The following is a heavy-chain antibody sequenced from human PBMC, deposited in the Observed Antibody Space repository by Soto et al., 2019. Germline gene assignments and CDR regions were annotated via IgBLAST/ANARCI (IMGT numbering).Heavy chain of an antibody. CDR1: GYTFTGYY. J-gene: IGHJ5*02. D-gene: IGHD1-1*01. Sequence: ASVKVSCKASGYTFTGYYMHWVRQAPGQGLEWMGWINPNSGGTNYAQKFQGRVTMTRDTSISTAYMELSRLRSDDTAVYYCARGGLYNWNDDWFDPWGQGTLVTVSS. V-gene: IGHV1-2*02. CDR2: INPNSGGT. CDR3: ARGGLYNWNDDWFDP.